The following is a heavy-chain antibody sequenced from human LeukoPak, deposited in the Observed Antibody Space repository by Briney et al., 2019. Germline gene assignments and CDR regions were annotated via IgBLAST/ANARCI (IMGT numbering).Heavy chain of an antibody. CDR1: GGSISSSSYY. CDR3: ASYLPVLRFLEWSFDY. Sequence: SEALSLTCTVSGGSISSSSYYWGWIRQPPGKGLEWIGSIYYSGSTYYNPSLKSRVTISVDTSKNQFSLKLSSVTAADTAVYYCASYLPVLRFLEWSFDYWGQGTLVTVSS. D-gene: IGHD3-3*01. V-gene: IGHV4-39*01. CDR2: IYYSGST. J-gene: IGHJ4*02.